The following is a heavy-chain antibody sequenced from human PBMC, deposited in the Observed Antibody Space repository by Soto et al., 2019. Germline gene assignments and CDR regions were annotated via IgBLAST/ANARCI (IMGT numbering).Heavy chain of an antibody. D-gene: IGHD6-13*01. V-gene: IGHV3-7*05. Sequence: EVQLVESGGGLVQPGGSLRLSCAASGFTLSSYWMSWVRQAPGKGLEWVANIKQDGNEKYYVDSVKGRFTISRDTAKSSLYLQLNSLRAEDTAVYYCAREYGSSYSPRYYGMDVWGQGTTVTVSS. CDR1: GFTLSSYW. CDR3: AREYGSSYSPRYYGMDV. J-gene: IGHJ6*02. CDR2: IKQDGNEK.